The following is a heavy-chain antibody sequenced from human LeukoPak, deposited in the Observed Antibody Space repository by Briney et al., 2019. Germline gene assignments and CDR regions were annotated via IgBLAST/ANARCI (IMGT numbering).Heavy chain of an antibody. Sequence: ASVKVSCKASGYTFTCYYMHWVRQAPGQGLEWMGWINPNSGGTNYAQKFQGRVTMTRDTSISTAYMELSRLRSDDTAVYYCARDRGYCSSTSCPPDDWFDPWGQGTLVTVSS. CDR1: GYTFTCYY. J-gene: IGHJ5*02. V-gene: IGHV1-2*02. D-gene: IGHD2-2*01. CDR2: INPNSGGT. CDR3: ARDRGYCSSTSCPPDDWFDP.